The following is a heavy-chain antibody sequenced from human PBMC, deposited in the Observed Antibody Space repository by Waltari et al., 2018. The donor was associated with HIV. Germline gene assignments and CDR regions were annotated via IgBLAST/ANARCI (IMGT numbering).Heavy chain of an antibody. V-gene: IGHV3-20*04. CDR2: NTWNGGKT. Sequence: EVQLAESGGGVARPGGSLRLSCTATGFTFEDHGMSWVRQVPGKGLGWVSGNTWNGGKTGYLDAVKGRFIISRDNARSSLYLQMDSLRAEDTAFYYCARSSGEDQYFDFWGRGTLVTVSS. J-gene: IGHJ2*01. CDR1: GFTFEDHG. CDR3: ARSSGEDQYFDF. D-gene: IGHD6-19*01.